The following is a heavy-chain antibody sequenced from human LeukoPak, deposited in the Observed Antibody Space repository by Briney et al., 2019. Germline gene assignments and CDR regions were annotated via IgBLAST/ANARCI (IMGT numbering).Heavy chain of an antibody. J-gene: IGHJ5*02. CDR2: INFDGSST. Sequence: GGSLRLSCTASGFTFSSYWMHWVRQAPGKGLVWVSRINFDGSSTKYADSVKGRFTISRDNAKDTLYLQINSLRAEDTAVYYCARGITGMYYYDPWGQGTLVTVSS. V-gene: IGHV3-74*01. D-gene: IGHD3-10*01. CDR3: ARGITGMYYYDP. CDR1: GFTFSSYW.